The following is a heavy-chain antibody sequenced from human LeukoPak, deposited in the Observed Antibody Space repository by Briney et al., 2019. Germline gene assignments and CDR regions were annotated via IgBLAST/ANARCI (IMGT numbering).Heavy chain of an antibody. D-gene: IGHD4/OR15-4a*01. CDR1: GFTFNSYG. J-gene: IGHJ4*02. CDR2: VSYDGSHT. Sequence: GGSLRLSCAASGFTFNSYGMHWVRQAPGKGLEWVAVVSYDGSHTYYADSVKGRFTISRDNSKNTLYLQMNSLRAEDTAVYYCARSGLSRFDYWGQGTLVTVSS. CDR3: ARSGLSRFDY. V-gene: IGHV3-30*03.